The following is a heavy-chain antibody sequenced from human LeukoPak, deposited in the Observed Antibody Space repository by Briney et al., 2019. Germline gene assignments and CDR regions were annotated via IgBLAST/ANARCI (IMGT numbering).Heavy chain of an antibody. Sequence: PGGSLRLSCAASGFTFSNYWMHWVRQAPGKGLVWVSRINSDGSSTNYADSVKGRFSISRDNAKSTLFLQMNSLRAEDAAVYYCAKAPVTTCSGAYCYPFDYWGQGTLVTVSS. D-gene: IGHD2-21*01. CDR1: GFTFSNYW. CDR3: AKAPVTTCSGAYCYPFDY. V-gene: IGHV3-74*01. J-gene: IGHJ4*02. CDR2: INSDGSST.